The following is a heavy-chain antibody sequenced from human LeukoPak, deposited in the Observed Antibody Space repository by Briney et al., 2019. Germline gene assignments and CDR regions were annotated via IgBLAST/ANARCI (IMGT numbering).Heavy chain of an antibody. V-gene: IGHV1-2*02. CDR3: ARRSRNGLDAFDI. CDR2: LDPNNGDT. D-gene: IGHD2-8*01. Sequence: GASVKVSCKASGYTFTCYYMHWVRQAPGQGPEWMGWLDPNNGDTEYAQKFQGRVTMTRVRFISTAYMELSRLTSDDTALYYCARRSRNGLDAFDIWGQGTMVTVSS. CDR1: GYTFTCYY. J-gene: IGHJ3*02.